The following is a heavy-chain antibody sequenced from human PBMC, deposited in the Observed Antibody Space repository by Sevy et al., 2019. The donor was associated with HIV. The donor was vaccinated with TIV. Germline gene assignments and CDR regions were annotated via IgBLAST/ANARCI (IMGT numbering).Heavy chain of an antibody. V-gene: IGHV3-72*01. CDR2: SGNKANIYTT. D-gene: IGHD3-10*01. J-gene: IGHJ5*02. CDR1: GFSFSDYN. CDR3: ARELWYGELGGWFDP. Sequence: GGSLRLSCVASGFSFSDYNMDWVRQAPGRGLEWLGRSGNKANIYTTQYAASVKGRFSISRDDLKNSLSLQMNSLNTEDTAVYYCARELWYGELGGWFDPWGQGTLVTVSS.